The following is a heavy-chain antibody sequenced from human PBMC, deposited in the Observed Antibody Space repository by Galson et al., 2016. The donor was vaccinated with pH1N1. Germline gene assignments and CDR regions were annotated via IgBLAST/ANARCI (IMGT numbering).Heavy chain of an antibody. D-gene: IGHD3-22*01. V-gene: IGHV2-5*02. CDR2: IYWDDDK. CDR3: VRTIHRLGYGPDY. CDR1: GFSLTTTGVG. Sequence: PALVKPTQTLTLTCTFSGFSLTTTGVGVGWIRQPPGEALEWLALIYWDDDKRYRQSLKNRLTLTNDNSRNEVVLTMTDMDPVDTATYYCVRTIHRLGYGPDYWSQGILVTVSS. J-gene: IGHJ4*02.